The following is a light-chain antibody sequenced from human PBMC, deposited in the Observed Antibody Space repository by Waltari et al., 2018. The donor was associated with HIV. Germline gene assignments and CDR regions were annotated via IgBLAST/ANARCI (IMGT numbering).Light chain of an antibody. CDR1: SSNIGSNP. Sequence: QSVLTQPPSVSGTPGQRVNISCSGGSSNIGSNPVNWYRQFPGEAPNLLIYTNIPRPSVVPDLFSFSKSGTSASLAISGLQSEDEADFYCAVWDDSLRSVLFGGGTRLTVL. V-gene: IGLV1-44*01. J-gene: IGLJ3*02. CDR2: TNI. CDR3: AVWDDSLRSVL.